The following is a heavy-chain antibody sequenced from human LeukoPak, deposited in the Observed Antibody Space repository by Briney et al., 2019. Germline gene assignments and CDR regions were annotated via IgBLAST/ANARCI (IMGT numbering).Heavy chain of an antibody. J-gene: IGHJ4*02. Sequence: SETLSLTCAVYGGSFSGYYWSWIRQPPGKGLEWIGEINHSGSTNYTPSLKSRVTISVDTSKNQFSLKLSSVTAADTAVYYCARGYHIVVVPAAPYYFDYWGQGTLVTVSS. CDR2: INHSGST. D-gene: IGHD2-2*01. V-gene: IGHV4-34*01. CDR3: ARGYHIVVVPAAPYYFDY. CDR1: GGSFSGYY.